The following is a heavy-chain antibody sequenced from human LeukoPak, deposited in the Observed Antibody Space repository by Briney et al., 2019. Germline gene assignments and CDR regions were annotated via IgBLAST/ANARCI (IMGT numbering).Heavy chain of an antibody. V-gene: IGHV4-61*02. CDR2: IYTSGST. Sequence: SETLSLTCTVSGGSISSGSYYWSWIRQPAGKGLEWIGRIYTSGSTNYNPSLKSRVTISVDTSKNQFSLKLSSVTAADTAVYYCARVRYNWNDRPFDYWGQGTLVTVSS. D-gene: IGHD1-1*01. J-gene: IGHJ4*02. CDR1: GGSISSGSYY. CDR3: ARVRYNWNDRPFDY.